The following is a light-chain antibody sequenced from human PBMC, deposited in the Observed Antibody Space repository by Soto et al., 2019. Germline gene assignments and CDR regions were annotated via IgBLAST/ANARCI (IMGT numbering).Light chain of an antibody. CDR2: GAS. V-gene: IGKV3-15*01. J-gene: IGKJ1*01. CDR3: QQYDKWPPT. Sequence: EIVMTQSPATLSVSPGERTTVSCRASQSVSTILAWYQQKPGQAPRLLIYGASTRATGIPVRFSGSGSGTEFTLTISSLQSEDFAVYYCQQYDKWPPTFGQGTKVEIK. CDR1: QSVSTI.